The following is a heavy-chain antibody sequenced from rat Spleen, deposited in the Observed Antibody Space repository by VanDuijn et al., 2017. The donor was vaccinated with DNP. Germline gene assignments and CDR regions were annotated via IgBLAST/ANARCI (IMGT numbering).Heavy chain of an antibody. Sequence: EVQLQESGPGHVKPSQSLSLTCSVTGYSITSNYWAWIRKFPGNKMEWMGYIRNSGNTSYKPSLKSRISITRDTSKNQFFLHLNSVTAEDTATYYCARGDGSYYWSFDFWGPGTMVTVSS. CDR2: IRNSGNT. CDR3: ARGDGSYYWSFDF. V-gene: IGHV3-1*01. CDR1: GYSITSNY. D-gene: IGHD1-12*02. J-gene: IGHJ1*01.